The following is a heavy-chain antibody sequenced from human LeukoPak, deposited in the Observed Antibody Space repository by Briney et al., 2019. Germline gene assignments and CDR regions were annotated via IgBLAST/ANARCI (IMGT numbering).Heavy chain of an antibody. J-gene: IGHJ4*02. CDR2: IYYSGST. Sequence: SETLFLTCTVSGGSISSYYWSWIRQPPGKGLEWIGYIYYSGSTNYNPSLKSRVTISVDTSKNQFSLKLSSVTAADTAVYYCARHKQWLVLYFDYWGQGTLVTVST. CDR1: GGSISSYY. V-gene: IGHV4-59*08. CDR3: ARHKQWLVLYFDY. D-gene: IGHD6-19*01.